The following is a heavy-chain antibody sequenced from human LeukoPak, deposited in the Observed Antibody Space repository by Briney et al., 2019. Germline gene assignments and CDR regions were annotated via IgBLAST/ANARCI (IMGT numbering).Heavy chain of an antibody. CDR3: ARGTTGGYSPSH. Sequence: GGSLRLPCAASGFTFSTYSMNWVRQAPGKGLEWVSSISGSSSYTFYADSLRGRFTISRDNAKNSLYLQMNSLRAEDTAMYYRARGTTGGYSPSHWGQGTLVTVSS. V-gene: IGHV3-21*01. CDR1: GFTFSTYS. CDR2: ISGSSSYT. D-gene: IGHD5-12*01. J-gene: IGHJ4*02.